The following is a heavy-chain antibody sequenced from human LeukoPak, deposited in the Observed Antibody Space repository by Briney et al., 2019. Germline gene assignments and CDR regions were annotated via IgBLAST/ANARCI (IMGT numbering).Heavy chain of an antibody. V-gene: IGHV4-59*11. Sequence: SETLSLTCTVAGGSISRHYWSWIRQPPGKGLDWIGYIYYSGRTNYNPSLKSRVTISVDTSKNQFSLKLSSVTAADTAVYYCARAAAGMHYYYYYYMDVWGKGTTVTVSS. CDR2: IYYSGRT. J-gene: IGHJ6*03. CDR1: GGSISRHY. CDR3: ARAAAGMHYYYYYYMDV. D-gene: IGHD6-13*01.